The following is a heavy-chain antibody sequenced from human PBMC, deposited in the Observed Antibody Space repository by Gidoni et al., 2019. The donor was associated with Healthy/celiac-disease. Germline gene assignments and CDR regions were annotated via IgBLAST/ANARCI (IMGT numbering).Heavy chain of an antibody. D-gene: IGHD2-2*01. V-gene: IGHV1-2*02. CDR1: GYPFPGYY. J-gene: IGHJ4*02. CDR2: INPNSGGT. CDR3: ARGDQLSLRETLFDY. Sequence: QVQLVQSGAEVKKPGASVKVSCKASGYPFPGYYMHWVRQAPGQGLEWMGWINPNSGGTNDAQKFQGRVTMTRDTSISTAYMELSRLRSDDTAVYYCARGDQLSLRETLFDYWGQGTLVTVSS.